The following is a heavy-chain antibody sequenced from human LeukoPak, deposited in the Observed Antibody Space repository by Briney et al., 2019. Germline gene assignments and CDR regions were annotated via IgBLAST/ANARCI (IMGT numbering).Heavy chain of an antibody. CDR2: MNPNSGNT. D-gene: IGHD5-18*01. CDR3: ARGLRDTGEIDY. J-gene: IGHJ4*02. Sequence: VGWMNPNSGNTGYAQKFQGRVTMTRNTSISTAYMELSSLRSEDTAVYYCARGLRDTGEIDYWGQGTLVTVSS. V-gene: IGHV1-8*01.